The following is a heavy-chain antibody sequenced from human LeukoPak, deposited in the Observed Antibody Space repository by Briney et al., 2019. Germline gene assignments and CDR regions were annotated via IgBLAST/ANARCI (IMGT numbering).Heavy chain of an antibody. CDR2: IKQDGSEK. CDR3: ARAVGGSARYFDY. V-gene: IGHV3-7*01. D-gene: IGHD3-16*01. CDR1: GFTFSSYW. J-gene: IGHJ4*02. Sequence: PGGSLRLSCAASGFTFSSYWMSWVRQAPGKGLEWVSNIKQDGSEKYYVDSVKGRFTISRDNAKNSLYLQMNSLRAEDTAVYYCARAVGGSARYFDYWGQGTLVTVSS.